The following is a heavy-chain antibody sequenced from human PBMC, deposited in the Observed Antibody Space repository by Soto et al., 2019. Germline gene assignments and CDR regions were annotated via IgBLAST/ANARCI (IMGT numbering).Heavy chain of an antibody. V-gene: IGHV1-69*06. Sequence: SVKVSCKASGGTFSSYAISWVRQAPGQGLEWMGGIIPIFGTANYAQKFQGRVTITADKSTSTAYMELSSLRSEETAVYYCAARIVGATSFDYWGQGTLVTVSS. CDR2: IIPIFGTA. CDR1: GGTFSSYA. D-gene: IGHD1-26*01. CDR3: AARIVGATSFDY. J-gene: IGHJ4*02.